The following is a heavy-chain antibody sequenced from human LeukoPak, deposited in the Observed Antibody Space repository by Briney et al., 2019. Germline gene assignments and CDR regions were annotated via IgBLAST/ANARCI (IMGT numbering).Heavy chain of an antibody. V-gene: IGHV3-33*01. CDR2: IWHDGRNK. J-gene: IGHJ4*02. D-gene: IGHD2-21*02. CDR1: GFTFSSYG. Sequence: GGALRLSCAASGFTFSSYGIHWVRQAPGKGLEWVAVIWHDGRNKYYADSVKGRFTISRDNSKNTVLLQMNSLRAEDAAIYYCARDWGSDEAIDYWGQGTLVTVSS. CDR3: ARDWGSDEAIDY.